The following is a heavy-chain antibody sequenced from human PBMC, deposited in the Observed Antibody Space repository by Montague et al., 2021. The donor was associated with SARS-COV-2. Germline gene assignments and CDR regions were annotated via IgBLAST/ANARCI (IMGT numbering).Heavy chain of an antibody. J-gene: IGHJ5*02. CDR1: GGSLLRSSYY. D-gene: IGHD3-22*01. V-gene: IGHV4-39*01. Sequence: SETLSLTCTVSGGSLLRSSYYWGWIRQPPGIWLEWIGSIYYSGSTYYILPLKSRVTISVDTSKNQFSLKLSSMTAADTAVYYCARQEYYYDSSGYGRMDWFDPWGQGTLVTVSS. CDR2: IYYSGST. CDR3: ARQEYYYDSSGYGRMDWFDP.